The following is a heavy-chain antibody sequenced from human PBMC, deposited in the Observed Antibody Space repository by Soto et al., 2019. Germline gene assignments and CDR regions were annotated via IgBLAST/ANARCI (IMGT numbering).Heavy chain of an antibody. CDR1: GCSFTAFG. V-gene: IGHV1-18*01. Sequence: QVQLVQSGAEVKKPGASVKVSCKATGCSFTAFGLIWVRQAPGQGLEWMGWISGYNGDTNYAQNLQGRVTMTTDTSTSTVSMELRSLKSDDTAVYYCARAEAYRSSWYAMDVWGQGTTVIVS. D-gene: IGHD6-13*01. CDR2: ISGYNGDT. CDR3: ARAEAYRSSWYAMDV. J-gene: IGHJ6*02.